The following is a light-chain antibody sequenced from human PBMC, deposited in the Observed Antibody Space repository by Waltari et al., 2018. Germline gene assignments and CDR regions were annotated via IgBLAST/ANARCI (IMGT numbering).Light chain of an antibody. V-gene: IGKV1-5*03. J-gene: IGKJ2*01. Sequence: DIQMTQSPSSLSASVGDRVTITCRASQSISNWLAWYQPRPGKAPLLLIYKASILKSGVPSRFSGSGSETQFTLTISSLQPDDFATYYCQQYNTYSSFGQGTKLQIK. CDR1: QSISNW. CDR3: QQYNTYSS. CDR2: KAS.